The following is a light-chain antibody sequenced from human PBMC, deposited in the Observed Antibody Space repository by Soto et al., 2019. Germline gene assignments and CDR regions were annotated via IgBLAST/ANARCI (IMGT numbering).Light chain of an antibody. CDR3: QQYNSNSEIS. Sequence: DIQMTQSPSPLSASVGDRVTITCRASQSIGRWLAWYQQKPGKAPKLLIYKASTLESGVPSRFSGSGSGTDFTLTISSLQPDDFATYYCQQYNSNSEISFGPGTKVDIK. CDR1: QSIGRW. CDR2: KAS. J-gene: IGKJ3*01. V-gene: IGKV1-5*03.